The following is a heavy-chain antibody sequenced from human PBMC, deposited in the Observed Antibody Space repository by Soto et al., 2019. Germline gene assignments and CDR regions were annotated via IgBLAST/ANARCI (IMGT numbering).Heavy chain of an antibody. V-gene: IGHV3-21*01. D-gene: IGHD6-13*01. Sequence: GGSLRLSCAASGFTFKLYTMHWVRQAPGKGLEWVSFCTPSSSSISYADSVEGRFTISRDNARNSLYLQIHNLRAEDTAVYYCARDAASSLDHWGQGTLVTVSS. CDR2: CTPSSSSI. J-gene: IGHJ4*02. CDR1: GFTFKLYT. CDR3: ARDAASSLDH.